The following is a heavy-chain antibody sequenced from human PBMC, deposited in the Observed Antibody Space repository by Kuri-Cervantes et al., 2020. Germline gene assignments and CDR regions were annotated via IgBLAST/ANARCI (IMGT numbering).Heavy chain of an antibody. CDR2: ISYDGSNK. J-gene: IGHJ4*02. CDR1: GFTFSSYA. D-gene: IGHD6-13*01. V-gene: IGHV3-30*07. CDR3: AKRMSYSSSWYYFDY. Sequence: GGSLRLSCAASGFTFSSYAMHWVRQAPDKGLEWVAVISYDGSNKYYADSVKGRFTISRDNSKNTLYLQIDSLRAEDTAIYYCAKRMSYSSSWYYFDYWGQGTLVTVSS.